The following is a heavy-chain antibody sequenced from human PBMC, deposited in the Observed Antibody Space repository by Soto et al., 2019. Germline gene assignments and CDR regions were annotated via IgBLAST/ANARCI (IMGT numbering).Heavy chain of an antibody. CDR1: GFTFSSYS. D-gene: IGHD3-10*01. Sequence: PGGSLRLSCAASGFTFSSYSMNWVRQAPGKGLEWVSYISSSSTIYYADSVKGRFTISRDNAKNSLYLQMNSLRDEDTAVYYCARASASDYWGQGTLVTVSS. CDR3: ARASASDY. J-gene: IGHJ4*02. CDR2: ISSSSTI. V-gene: IGHV3-48*02.